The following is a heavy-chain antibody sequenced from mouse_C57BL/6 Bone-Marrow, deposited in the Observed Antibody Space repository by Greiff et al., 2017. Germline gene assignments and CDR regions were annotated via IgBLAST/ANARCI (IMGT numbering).Heavy chain of an antibody. Sequence: QVQLQQPGAELVMPGASVKLSCKASGYTFTSYWMHWVKQRPVQGLEWIGEIDPSDSDTNYNQKFKGKSTLTVDKSSSTAYMQLSILTSEDSAVDYGARGGTTVEWWFAYWGQGTLVTVSA. CDR1: GYTFTSYW. V-gene: IGHV1-69*01. J-gene: IGHJ3*01. D-gene: IGHD1-1*01. CDR3: ARGGTTVEWWFAY. CDR2: IDPSDSDT.